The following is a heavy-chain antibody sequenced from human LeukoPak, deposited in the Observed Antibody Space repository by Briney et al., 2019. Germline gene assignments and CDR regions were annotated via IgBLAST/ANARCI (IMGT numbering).Heavy chain of an antibody. CDR2: IYSGGST. CDR3: ARVRESYAFDI. D-gene: IGHD3-10*01. CDR1: GFTVSSNY. J-gene: IGHJ3*02. Sequence: PGGSLRLSCAASGFTVSSNYMSWVRQAPGKGLEWVSVIYSGGSTYYAASVKGRFTISRDNSKNTLYLQMNSLRAEDTAVYYCARVRESYAFDIWGQGTMVTVSS. V-gene: IGHV3-66*01.